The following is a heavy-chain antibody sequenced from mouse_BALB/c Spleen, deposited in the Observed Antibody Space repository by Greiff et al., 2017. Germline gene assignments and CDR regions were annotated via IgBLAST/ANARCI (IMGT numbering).Heavy chain of an antibody. CDR1: GYSITSDYA. CDR2: ISYSGST. CDR3: ASPAYYGNPFAY. V-gene: IGHV3-2*02. J-gene: IGHJ3*01. D-gene: IGHD2-10*01. Sequence: EVQRVESGPGLVKPSQSLSLTCTVTGYSITSDYAWNWIRQFPGNKLEWMGYISYSGSTSYNPSLKSRISITRDTSKNQFFLQLNSVTTEDTATYYCASPAYYGNPFAYWGQGTLVTVSA.